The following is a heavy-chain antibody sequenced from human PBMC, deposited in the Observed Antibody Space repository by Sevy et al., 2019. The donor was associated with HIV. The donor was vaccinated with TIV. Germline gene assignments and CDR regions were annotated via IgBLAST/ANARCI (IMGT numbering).Heavy chain of an antibody. J-gene: IGHJ6*02. CDR1: GFAFNSYW. Sequence: GGSLRLSCAASGFAFNSYWMSWVRQAPGMGLQWVGTIKEDGSEKYYVDSMKGRFTISRDNAKNSLYLQMNSLRAEDTAVYYCARDWRRYIGSGSGYYYYGMDVWGQGTTVTVSS. D-gene: IGHD3-10*01. V-gene: IGHV3-7*03. CDR2: IKEDGSEK. CDR3: ARDWRRYIGSGSGYYYYGMDV.